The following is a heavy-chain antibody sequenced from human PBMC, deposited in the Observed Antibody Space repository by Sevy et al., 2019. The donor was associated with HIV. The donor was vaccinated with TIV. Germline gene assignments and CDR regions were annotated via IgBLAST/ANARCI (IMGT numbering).Heavy chain of an antibody. CDR3: ARISGICGVVQGSYYFDY. CDR2: INHSGST. J-gene: IGHJ4*02. D-gene: IGHD3-3*01. Sequence: SESLSLTCAVYGGSFSGYYWSWIRQPPGKGLEWIGEINHSGSTNYNPSLKSRVTISVDTSKNQFSLTLSSVTAADTAVYDCARISGICGVVQGSYYFDYWGQGTLVTVSS. CDR1: GGSFSGYY. V-gene: IGHV4-34*01.